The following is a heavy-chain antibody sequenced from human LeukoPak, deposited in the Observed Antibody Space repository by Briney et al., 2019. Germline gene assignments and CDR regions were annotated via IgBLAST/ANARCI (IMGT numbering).Heavy chain of an antibody. D-gene: IGHD2-8*01. CDR1: GVSLTDYY. Sequence: KPSETLSLTCAVSGVSLTDYYWSWIRRSSGKGLKGIGEVSPDGYSKYNPSLKSRLSISVDRSENQLSLRLSSVTAADTAIYYCARIRCGSGPEICYNHWAQGSLVTVSS. V-gene: IGHV4-34*01. J-gene: IGHJ5*02. CDR3: ARIRCGSGPEICYNH. CDR2: VSPDGYS.